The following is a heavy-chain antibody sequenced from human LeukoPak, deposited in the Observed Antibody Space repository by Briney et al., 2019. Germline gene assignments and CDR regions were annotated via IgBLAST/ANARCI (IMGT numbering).Heavy chain of an antibody. Sequence: PSETLSLTCTVSGGSISSYYWGWIRQPPGKGLEWIGSIYYSGSTYYNPSLKSRVTISVDTSKNQFSLKLSSVTAADTAVYYCARGRPDGSGSYYKFDPWGQGTLVTVSS. J-gene: IGHJ5*02. CDR1: GGSISSYY. CDR2: IYYSGST. CDR3: ARGRPDGSGSYYKFDP. D-gene: IGHD3-10*01. V-gene: IGHV4-39*01.